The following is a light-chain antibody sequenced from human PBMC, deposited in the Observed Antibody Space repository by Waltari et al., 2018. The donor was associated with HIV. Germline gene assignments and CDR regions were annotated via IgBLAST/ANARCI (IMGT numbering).Light chain of an antibody. J-gene: IGLJ2*01. CDR2: TNH. V-gene: IGLV1-47*01. Sequence: QSVLTQPPSASGTPGQRVTIPCSGRDSNMRGSFVHCYQPLPGTAPKFIIHTNHQRPTGVPDRFSGSKSGTSASLVITGLRSEDEAEYHCAAWDDSLDGPVVCGGGTKLTVL. CDR3: AAWDDSLDGPVV. CDR1: DSNMRGSF.